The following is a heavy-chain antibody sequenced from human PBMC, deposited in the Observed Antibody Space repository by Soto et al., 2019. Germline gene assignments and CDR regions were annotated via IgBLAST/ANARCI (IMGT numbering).Heavy chain of an antibody. CDR2: IKSKTDGGTT. CDR3: TTGYSSGWRLDY. V-gene: IGHV3-15*01. CDR1: GFTFSNAW. J-gene: IGHJ4*02. Sequence: GALLPAGAASGFTFSNAWMSWVRQAPGKGLEWVGRIKSKTDGGTTDYAAPVKGRFTISRDDSKNTLYLQMNSLKTEDTAVYYCTTGYSSGWRLDYWGQGTPVTVYS. D-gene: IGHD6-19*01.